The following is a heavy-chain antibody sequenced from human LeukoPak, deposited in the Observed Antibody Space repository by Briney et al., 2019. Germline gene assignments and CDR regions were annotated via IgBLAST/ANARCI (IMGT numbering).Heavy chain of an antibody. Sequence: PSETLSLTCTVSGGSISSSSYYWGWIRQPPGKGLEWIGSIYYSGSTYYNPSLKSRVTIYVDTSKNQFSLKLSSVTAADTAVYYCARPYGDYAWFDPWGQGTLVTVSS. CDR2: IYYSGST. CDR1: GGSISSSSYY. J-gene: IGHJ5*02. V-gene: IGHV4-39*01. CDR3: ARPYGDYAWFDP. D-gene: IGHD4-17*01.